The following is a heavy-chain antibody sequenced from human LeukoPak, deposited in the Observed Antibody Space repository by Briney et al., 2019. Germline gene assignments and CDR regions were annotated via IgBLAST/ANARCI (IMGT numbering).Heavy chain of an antibody. D-gene: IGHD5-18*01. J-gene: IGHJ4*02. CDR1: GGSFSGYY. Sequence: SETLSLTCAVYGGSFSGYYWSWIRQPPGKGLEWIGEINHSGSTNYNPSLKSRVTISVDTSKNQFSLKLSSVTAADTAVYYCARGPDTAMVGFDYWGQGTLVTVSS. CDR3: ARGPDTAMVGFDY. CDR2: INHSGST. V-gene: IGHV4-34*01.